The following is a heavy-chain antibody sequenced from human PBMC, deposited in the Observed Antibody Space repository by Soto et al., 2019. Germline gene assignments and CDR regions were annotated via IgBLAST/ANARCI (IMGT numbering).Heavy chain of an antibody. Sequence: ASVKGSCKASGYMFTKSAMHWVRQAPGQRLEWMGWISGDSGNTKYSPKLQDRVTITRDTSASTAYMELSSLRSEDTALYYCARDGVAAGNINFDYWGQGTLVTVS. J-gene: IGHJ4*01. CDR1: GYMFTKSA. CDR3: ARDGVAAGNINFDY. V-gene: IGHV1-3*01. D-gene: IGHD6-19*01. CDR2: ISGDSGNT.